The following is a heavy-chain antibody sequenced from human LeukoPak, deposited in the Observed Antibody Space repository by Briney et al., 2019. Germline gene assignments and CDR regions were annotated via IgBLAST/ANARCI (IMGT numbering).Heavy chain of an antibody. V-gene: IGHV4-59*08. CDR1: GGSISHYY. CDR3: ATLTTVVTPLYFDY. J-gene: IGHJ4*02. CDR2: IYYTGST. Sequence: SETLSLTCTVSGGSISHYYWSWIRQPPGKGLEWIGYIYYTGSTNYNPSLKSRVTISVDTSKNQFSLKLSSVTAADTAVYYCATLTTVVTPLYFDYWGQGALVTVSS. D-gene: IGHD4-23*01.